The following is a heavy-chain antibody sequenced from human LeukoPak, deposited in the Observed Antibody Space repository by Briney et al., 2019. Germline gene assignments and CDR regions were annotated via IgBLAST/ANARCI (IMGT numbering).Heavy chain of an antibody. D-gene: IGHD6-13*01. Sequence: SETLSLTCTVSGGSISSYCWSWIRQPPGKGLEWIGYIYYSGSTNYNPSLKSRVTISVDTSKNQFSLKLSSVTAADTAVYYCARGTGRAAAGYYYYYGMDVWGQGTTVTVSS. CDR1: GGSISSYC. CDR3: ARGTGRAAAGYYYYYGMDV. J-gene: IGHJ6*02. CDR2: IYYSGST. V-gene: IGHV4-59*01.